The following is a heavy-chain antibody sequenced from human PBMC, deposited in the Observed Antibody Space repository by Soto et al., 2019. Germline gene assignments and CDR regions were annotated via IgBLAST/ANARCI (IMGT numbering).Heavy chain of an antibody. V-gene: IGHV3-48*02. J-gene: IGHJ5*02. CDR2: ISSSSSTI. Sequence: EVQLVESGGGLVQPGGSLRLSCAASGFTFSSYSMNWVRQAPGKGLEWVSYISSSSSTIYYADSVKGRFTISRDNAKNSVYLQMNSVRHVDTPVYYCARDSWFDKWGQGSLVTDFS. CDR3: ARDSWFDK. CDR1: GFTFSSYS.